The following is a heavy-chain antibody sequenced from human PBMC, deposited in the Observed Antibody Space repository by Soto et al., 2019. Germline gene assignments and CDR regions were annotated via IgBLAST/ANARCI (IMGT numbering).Heavy chain of an antibody. Sequence: QVQLVQSGAEVKKPGASVKVSCKVSGYTLTELSMHWVRQAPGKGLEWMGGFDPEDGETIYAQKFQGGVTMTEDTSTDTVDMELSSLRSEDTAVYYCATGVSSWYYFDYWGQGTLVTVSS. CDR1: GYTLTELS. CDR2: FDPEDGET. J-gene: IGHJ4*02. V-gene: IGHV1-24*01. CDR3: ATGVSSWYYFDY. D-gene: IGHD6-13*01.